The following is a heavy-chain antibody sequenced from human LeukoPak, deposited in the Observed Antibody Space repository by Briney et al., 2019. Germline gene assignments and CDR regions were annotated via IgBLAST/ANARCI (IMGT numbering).Heavy chain of an antibody. V-gene: IGHV3-43*01. CDR1: GFTFDDYT. D-gene: IGHD3-10*01. J-gene: IGHJ4*02. CDR3: AKDHYYGSGSYSRWVYLDY. Sequence: PGGSLRLSCAASGFTFDDYTMHWVRQAPGKGLEWVSLISWDGGSTYYADSVKGRFTISRDNSKNSLYLQMNSLRTEDTALYFCAKDHYYGSGSYSRWVYLDYWGQGTLVTVSS. CDR2: ISWDGGST.